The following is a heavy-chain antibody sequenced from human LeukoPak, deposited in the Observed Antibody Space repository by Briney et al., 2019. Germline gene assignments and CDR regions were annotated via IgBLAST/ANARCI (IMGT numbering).Heavy chain of an antibody. D-gene: IGHD6-13*01. J-gene: IGHJ4*02. Sequence: SETLSLTCTVSGGSISSSSYYWGWIRQPPGKGLGWIGSIYYSGSTYYNPSLKSRVTISVDTSKNQFSLKLSSVTAADTAVYYCATEKEPIAAAGTDYWGQGTLVTVSS. CDR3: ATEKEPIAAAGTDY. V-gene: IGHV4-39*01. CDR2: IYYSGST. CDR1: GGSISSSSYY.